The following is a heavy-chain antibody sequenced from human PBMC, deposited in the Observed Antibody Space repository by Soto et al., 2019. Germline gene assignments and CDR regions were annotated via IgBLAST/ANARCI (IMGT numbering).Heavy chain of an antibody. CDR1: GGSVSSGSYY. V-gene: IGHV4-61*01. D-gene: IGHD6-19*01. J-gene: IGHJ5*02. CDR2: IYYSGST. CDR3: ARMIAVAGTNWFDP. Sequence: SETLSLTCTVSGGSVSSGSYYWSWIRQPPGKGREWIWYIYYSGSTNYNPSLKSRVTISVDTSKNQFSLKLSSVTAADTAVYYCARMIAVAGTNWFDPWGQGTLVTVSS.